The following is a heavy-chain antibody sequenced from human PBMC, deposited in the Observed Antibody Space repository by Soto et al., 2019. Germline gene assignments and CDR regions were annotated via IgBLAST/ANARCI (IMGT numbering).Heavy chain of an antibody. CDR1: GGSISSYY. Sequence: SETLSLTGSVVGGSISSYYWSWIRQPPGKGLEWIGYIYYSGSTDYDPSLKSRVSISVDTSKNQFSLKLSSVTAADTAVYYCARRWGTYFDFWGQGTLVTVSS. J-gene: IGHJ4*02. CDR3: ARRWGTYFDF. D-gene: IGHD7-27*01. V-gene: IGHV4-59*01. CDR2: IYYSGST.